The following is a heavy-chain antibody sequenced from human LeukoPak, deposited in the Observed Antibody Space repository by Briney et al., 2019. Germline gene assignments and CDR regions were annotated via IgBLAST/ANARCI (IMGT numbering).Heavy chain of an antibody. V-gene: IGHV3-23*01. Sequence: PGGSLRLSCAASGFTFSSNAMNWVRQAPGKGLEWVSLIGASGESTYYADSVKGRFTISRDNSKNTLSLQMNSLRVEDTAMYFCAKDIQLSTWGLGTMVTVSS. CDR2: IGASGEST. J-gene: IGHJ3*01. CDR1: GFTFSSNA. CDR3: AKDIQLST. D-gene: IGHD5-24*01.